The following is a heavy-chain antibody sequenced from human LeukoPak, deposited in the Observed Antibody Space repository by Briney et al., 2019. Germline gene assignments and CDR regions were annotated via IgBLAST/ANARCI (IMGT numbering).Heavy chain of an antibody. CDR3: ATPGALSIPGVTPPEYFHH. Sequence: ASVKVSCKVSGYTLTGLSMHWVRQASGEGLEWMGGFDPKDGETIYAQKFQGRVTMTEDTSTDTAYMELSSLRSEDTAMYYCATPGALSIPGVTPPEYFHHWGQGTLVTVSS. D-gene: IGHD4-23*01. J-gene: IGHJ1*01. V-gene: IGHV1-24*01. CDR2: FDPKDGET. CDR1: GYTLTGLS.